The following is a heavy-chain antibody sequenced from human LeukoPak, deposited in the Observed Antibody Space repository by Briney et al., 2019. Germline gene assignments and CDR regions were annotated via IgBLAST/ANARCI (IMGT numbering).Heavy chain of an antibody. CDR1: GFTFSSYS. Sequence: GGSLRLSCAASGFTFSSYSMNWVRQAPGKGLEWVSYISSSSSTIYYADSVKGRLTMSRDNAKNSLYLRMNRLGDKDTSVYYSPRDSPRANYAYVWGGYRSQGFDYWGQGTLVTVSS. CDR3: PRDSPRANYAYVWGGYRSQGFDY. J-gene: IGHJ4*02. V-gene: IGHV3-48*02. CDR2: ISSSSSTI. D-gene: IGHD3-16*02.